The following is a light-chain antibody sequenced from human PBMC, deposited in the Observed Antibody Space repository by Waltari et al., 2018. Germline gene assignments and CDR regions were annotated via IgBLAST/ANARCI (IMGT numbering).Light chain of an antibody. CDR2: AAS. J-gene: IGKJ2*02. CDR1: QSISSY. CDR3: QQSYSTPRT. V-gene: IGKV1-39*01. Sequence: DIQMTQSPSSLSASVGARVTITCRASQSISSYLNWYQQKPGKAPKLLIYAASSLQSGVPSRFSGSASGTDFTLTISSLQPEDFATYYCQQSYSTPRTFGQGTKLEIK.